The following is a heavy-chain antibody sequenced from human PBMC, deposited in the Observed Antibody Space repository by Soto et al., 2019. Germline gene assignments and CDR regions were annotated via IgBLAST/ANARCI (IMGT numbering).Heavy chain of an antibody. CDR3: AKGQLIFGVVIDVWFDP. Sequence: GGSLRLSCAASGFTFSSYGMHWVRQAPGKGLEWVAVISYDGSNKYYADSVKGRFTISRDNSKNTLYLQMNSLRAEDTAVYYCAKGQLIFGVVIDVWFDPWGQGTLVTVSS. CDR1: GFTFSSYG. CDR2: ISYDGSNK. V-gene: IGHV3-30*18. J-gene: IGHJ5*02. D-gene: IGHD3-3*01.